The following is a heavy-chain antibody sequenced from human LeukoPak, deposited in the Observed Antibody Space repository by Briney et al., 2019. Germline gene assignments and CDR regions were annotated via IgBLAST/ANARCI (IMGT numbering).Heavy chain of an antibody. CDR3: ARDLGYSSSPTTNWFDP. D-gene: IGHD6-13*01. J-gene: IGHJ5*02. V-gene: IGHV3-23*01. CDR1: GFTFSSYA. CDR2: ISGSGGST. Sequence: GGSLRLSCAASGFTFSSYAMSWVRQAPGKGLEWVSAISGSGGSTYYADSVKGRFTISRDNSKNTLYLQMNSLRAEDTAVYYCARDLGYSSSPTTNWFDPWGQGTLVTVSS.